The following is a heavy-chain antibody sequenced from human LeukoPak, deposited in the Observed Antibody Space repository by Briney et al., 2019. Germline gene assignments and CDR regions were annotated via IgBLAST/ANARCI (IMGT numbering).Heavy chain of an antibody. CDR2: IYHSGST. CDR3: ARDKRPGNYYYDIGFDY. CDR1: GGSISSSNW. Sequence: PSETLSLTCAVSGGSISSSNWWSWVRQPPGKGLEWIGEIYHSGSTNYNPSLKGRVTISVDKSKNQFSLKLSSVTAADTAVYYCARDKRPGNYYYDIGFDYWGQGTLVTVSS. V-gene: IGHV4-4*02. D-gene: IGHD3-22*01. J-gene: IGHJ4*02.